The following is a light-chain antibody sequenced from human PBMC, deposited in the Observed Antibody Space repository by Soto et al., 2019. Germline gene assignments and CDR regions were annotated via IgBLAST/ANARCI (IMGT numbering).Light chain of an antibody. CDR3: QQYYSTPRLT. V-gene: IGKV4-1*01. CDR1: QSVLYSSNNKNY. J-gene: IGKJ4*01. Sequence: DIVMTQSPDSLAVSLGERATINCKSSQSVLYSSNNKNYLAWYQQKPGQPPKLHIYWASTRESGVPDRFSGSGSGTDFTLTISSLQAEDVAVYYCQQYYSTPRLTFGGGTKVEIK. CDR2: WAS.